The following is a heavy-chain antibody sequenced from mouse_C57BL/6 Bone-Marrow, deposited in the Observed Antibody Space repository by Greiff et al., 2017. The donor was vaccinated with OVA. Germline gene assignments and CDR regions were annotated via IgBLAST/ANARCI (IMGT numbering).Heavy chain of an antibody. J-gene: IGHJ4*01. CDR1: GFTFSDFY. Sequence: EVHLVESGGGLVQPGGSLQLSCAASGFTFSDFYMYWIRQTPEKRLEWVAYISNGGGRTYYPDTVKGRFTISRDNAKNTLYLQMSRLKSEDTAMYYCARLDAMDYWGQGTSVTVSS. V-gene: IGHV5-12*01. CDR2: ISNGGGRT. CDR3: ARLDAMDY.